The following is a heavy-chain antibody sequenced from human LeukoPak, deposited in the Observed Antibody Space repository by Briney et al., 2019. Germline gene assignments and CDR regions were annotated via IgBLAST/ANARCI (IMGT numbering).Heavy chain of an antibody. V-gene: IGHV3-48*03. CDR3: AKGTSGIIAGGHDYYMDV. Sequence: GGSLRLSCAASGFTFSSYEMNWVRQAPGKGLEWVSYISSSGSTIYYADSVKGRFTISRDNSKNALYLQMISLRPEDTAVYFCAKGTSGIIAGGHDYYMDVWGKGTTVTISS. J-gene: IGHJ6*03. CDR1: GFTFSSYE. D-gene: IGHD6-13*01. CDR2: ISSSGSTI.